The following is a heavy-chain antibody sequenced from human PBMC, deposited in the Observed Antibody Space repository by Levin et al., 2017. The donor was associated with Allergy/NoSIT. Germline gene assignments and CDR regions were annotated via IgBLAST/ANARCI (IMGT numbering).Heavy chain of an antibody. CDR3: AREGYSSSSGGAFDI. CDR1: GFTFSSYG. CDR2: IWYDGSNK. J-gene: IGHJ3*02. Sequence: GGSLRLSCAASGFTFSSYGMHWVRQAPGKGLEWVAVIWYDGSNKYYADSVKGRFTISRDNSKNTLYLQMNSLRAEDTAVYYCAREGYSSSSGGAFDIWGQGTMVTVSS. D-gene: IGHD6-6*01. V-gene: IGHV3-33*01.